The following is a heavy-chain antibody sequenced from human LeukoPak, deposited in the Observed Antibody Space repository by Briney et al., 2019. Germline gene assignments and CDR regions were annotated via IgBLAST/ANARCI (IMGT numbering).Heavy chain of an antibody. Sequence: ASVTVSCKASGYTFTSYGISWVRQAPGQGLEWMGWISAYNGNTNYAQKLQGRVTMTTDTSTSTAYMELRSLRSDDTAVYYCARVVVVAATPYYFDYWGQGTLVTVSS. V-gene: IGHV1-18*01. CDR3: ARVVVVAATPYYFDY. CDR1: GYTFTSYG. D-gene: IGHD2-15*01. CDR2: ISAYNGNT. J-gene: IGHJ4*02.